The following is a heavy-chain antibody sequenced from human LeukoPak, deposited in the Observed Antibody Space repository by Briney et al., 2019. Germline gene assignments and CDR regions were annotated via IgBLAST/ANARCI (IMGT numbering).Heavy chain of an antibody. Sequence: GGSRRLACAASGFTFSGYGMHWVRPAPGKGLEWVAVISYDGSYKYYADSVQGRFTISRDNSKNTLYLQMNSLRPDDTAVYYCAKWDFDYWGQGTLVTVSS. V-gene: IGHV3-30*18. CDR1: GFTFSGYG. J-gene: IGHJ4*02. CDR3: AKWDFDY. CDR2: ISYDGSYK.